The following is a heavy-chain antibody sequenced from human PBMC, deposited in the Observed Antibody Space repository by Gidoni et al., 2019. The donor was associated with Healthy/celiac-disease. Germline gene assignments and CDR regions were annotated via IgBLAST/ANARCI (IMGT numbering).Heavy chain of an antibody. CDR3: AREVLRFLERGWFDP. J-gene: IGHJ5*02. Sequence: QVQLVESGGGLVKPGGSLRLSCAASGFTFRDYYMSWIRQAPGKGLEWVSYISSSSSYTNDADSVKGRFTISRDNAKNSLYLQMNSLRAEDTAVYYCAREVLRFLERGWFDPWGQGTLVTVSS. D-gene: IGHD3-3*01. V-gene: IGHV3-11*06. CDR1: GFTFRDYY. CDR2: ISSSSSYT.